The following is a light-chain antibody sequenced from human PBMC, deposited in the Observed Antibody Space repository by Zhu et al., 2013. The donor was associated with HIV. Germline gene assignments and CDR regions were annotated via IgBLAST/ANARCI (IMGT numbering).Light chain of an antibody. CDR2: GVS. CDR1: QSVSGTD. J-gene: IGKJ2*01. CDR3: QQYGTSPQT. V-gene: IGKV3-20*01. Sequence: EIVLTQSPGTLSLSPGERVTLSCRASQSVSGTDLAWYQQKPGQAPRLVLYGVSVRAAGTPDRFSGRGSGTDFTLTISRLEPEDFAVYYCQQYGTSPQTFGQGTKLEIK.